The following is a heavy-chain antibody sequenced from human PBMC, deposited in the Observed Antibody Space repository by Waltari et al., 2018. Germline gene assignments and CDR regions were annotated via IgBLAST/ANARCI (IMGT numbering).Heavy chain of an antibody. CDR2: ISGSGGST. D-gene: IGHD5-12*01. V-gene: IGHV3-23*04. CDR3: ARGRDGYNLLAY. Sequence: EVQLVESWGGLVQPGGSLRLSCAASGFTFSSYAMSWVRQAPGKGLEWVSAISGSGGSTYYADSVKGRFTISRDNSKNTLYLQMNSLRAEDTAVYYCARGRDGYNLLAYWGQGTLVTVSS. J-gene: IGHJ4*02. CDR1: GFTFSSYA.